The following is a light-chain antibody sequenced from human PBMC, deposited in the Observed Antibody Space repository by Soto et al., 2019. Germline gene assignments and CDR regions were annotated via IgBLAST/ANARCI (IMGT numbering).Light chain of an antibody. CDR3: SSFTTSSTRV. J-gene: IGLJ1*01. CDR2: EVS. V-gene: IGLV2-14*02. Sequence: QSALTQPASVSGSPGQSITISCTGTSSDVGSYNLVSWYQQYPGKAPKLMIYEVSYRPSGVSNRVSGSKSGNTASLTISGLQAEDEADYYCSSFTTSSTRVFGTGTKLTVL. CDR1: SSDVGSYNL.